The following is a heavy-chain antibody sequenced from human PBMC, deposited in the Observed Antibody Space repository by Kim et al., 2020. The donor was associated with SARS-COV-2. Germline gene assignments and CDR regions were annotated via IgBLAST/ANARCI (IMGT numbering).Heavy chain of an antibody. V-gene: IGHV1-8*01. CDR3: ARGAVGATQSIPYYYYGMDV. D-gene: IGHD1-26*01. CDR2: MNPNSGNT. J-gene: IGHJ6*02. Sequence: ASVKVSCKASGYTFTSYDINWVRQATGQGLEWMGWMNPNSGNTGYAQKFQGRVTMTRNTSISTAYMELSSLRSEDTAVYYCARGAVGATQSIPYYYYGMDVWGQGTTVTVSS. CDR1: GYTFTSYD.